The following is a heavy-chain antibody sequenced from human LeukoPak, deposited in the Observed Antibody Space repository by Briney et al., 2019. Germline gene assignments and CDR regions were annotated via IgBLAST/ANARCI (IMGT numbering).Heavy chain of an antibody. CDR2: IASDGSST. V-gene: IGHV3-74*01. Sequence: GGSLILSCAASGFTFSSYWMNWVRQAPGKGLVWASRIASDGSSTTYADSVKGRFSISRDNAKNTLYLQMNSLRVEDTAVYYCARGRPHGNDYWGQGTLVTVSS. J-gene: IGHJ4*02. CDR1: GFTFSSYW. CDR3: ARGRPHGNDY. D-gene: IGHD4-23*01.